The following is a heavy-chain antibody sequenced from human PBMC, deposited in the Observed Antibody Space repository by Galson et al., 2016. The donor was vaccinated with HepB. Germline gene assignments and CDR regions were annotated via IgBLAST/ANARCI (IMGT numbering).Heavy chain of an antibody. V-gene: IGHV3-30*18. CDR2: ISYDGSDK. CDR1: GFMFSAYG. D-gene: IGHD2/OR15-2a*01. CDR3: AKVIVPVDPSTNYAVDV. J-gene: IGHJ6*02. Sequence: SLRLSCAASGFMFSAYGMHWVRQAPGKGLEWVSLISYDGSDKYYADSAKGRFTISRDNSKNTLYLQMNSLRAEDTAVYYCAKVIVPVDPSTNYAVDVWGQGTTVTVSS.